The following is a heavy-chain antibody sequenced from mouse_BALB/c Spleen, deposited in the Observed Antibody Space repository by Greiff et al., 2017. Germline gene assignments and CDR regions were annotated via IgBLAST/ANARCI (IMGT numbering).Heavy chain of an antibody. J-gene: IGHJ1*01. V-gene: IGHV2-5-1*01. CDR1: GFSLTSYG. CDR3: AKEGYYGSSYWYFDV. CDR2: IWRGGST. Sequence: QVQLKESGPSLVQPSQSLSITCTVSGFSLTSYGVHWVRQSPGKGLEWLGVIWRGGSTDYNAAFMSRLSITKDNSKSQVFFKMNSLQADDTAIYYCAKEGYYGSSYWYFDVWGAGTTVTVSS. D-gene: IGHD1-1*01.